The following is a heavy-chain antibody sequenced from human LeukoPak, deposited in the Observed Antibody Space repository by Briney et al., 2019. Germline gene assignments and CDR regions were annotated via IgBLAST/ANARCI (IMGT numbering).Heavy chain of an antibody. V-gene: IGHV4-4*02. Sequence: SETLSLTCGVSGGSISSTNWWSWVRQPPGQGLEWIGEISLSGVTNYNPSLKSRVTMSLDRSKNHLSLTLTAVAAADTAVYYCSRESGAFSPFGYWGQGTLVTVSS. J-gene: IGHJ4*02. CDR1: GGSISSTNW. CDR3: SRESGAFSPFGY. CDR2: ISLSGVT. D-gene: IGHD1-26*01.